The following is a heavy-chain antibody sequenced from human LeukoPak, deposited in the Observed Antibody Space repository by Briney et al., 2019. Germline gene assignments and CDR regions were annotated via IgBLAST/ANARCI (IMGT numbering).Heavy chain of an antibody. CDR3: ASEPRYSSSYFFDP. CDR1: GGSISSSSYY. D-gene: IGHD6-13*01. Sequence: SETLSLTCTVSGGSISSSSYYWGWIRQPPGKGLDWIGSIYYSGSTYYNPSLKSRVTISVDTSKNQFSLKLSSVTAADTAVYYCASEPRYSSSYFFDPWGQGTLVTVTS. CDR2: IYYSGST. J-gene: IGHJ5*02. V-gene: IGHV4-39*01.